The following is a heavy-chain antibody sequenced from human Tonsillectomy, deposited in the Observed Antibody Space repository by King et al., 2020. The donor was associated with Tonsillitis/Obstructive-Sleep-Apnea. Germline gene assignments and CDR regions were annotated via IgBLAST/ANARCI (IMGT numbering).Heavy chain of an antibody. Sequence: VQLVESGGGLVQPGGSLRLSCTASGFTFRSYWMNCVRQAPGKGLEWVANIRDDGSEKDYVVSVKGRFTISRDNAKNSLYLQMNSLRAEDTAVYYCARDHIQDYWGQGTLVTVSS. J-gene: IGHJ4*02. CDR1: GFTFRSYW. CDR2: IRDDGSEK. V-gene: IGHV3-7*04. CDR3: ARDHIQDY.